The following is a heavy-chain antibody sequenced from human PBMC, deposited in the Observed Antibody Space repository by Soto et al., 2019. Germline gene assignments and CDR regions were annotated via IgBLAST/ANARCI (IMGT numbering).Heavy chain of an antibody. CDR3: AKDITLEYSSSYAFDI. Sequence: EVQLVESGGGLVQPGRSLRLSCAASGFTFDDYAMHWVRQAPGKGLEWVSGISWNGGSIGYADSVKGRFTISRDNAKNSLYLQMNSLRAEDTALYYCAKDITLEYSSSYAFDIWGQGTMVTVSS. V-gene: IGHV3-9*01. CDR2: ISWNGGSI. CDR1: GFTFDDYA. D-gene: IGHD6-6*01. J-gene: IGHJ3*02.